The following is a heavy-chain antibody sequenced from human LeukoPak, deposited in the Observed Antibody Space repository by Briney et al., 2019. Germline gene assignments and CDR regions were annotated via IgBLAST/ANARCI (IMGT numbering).Heavy chain of an antibody. CDR1: GYTYTSYG. Sequence: ASVKVSCKASGYTYTSYGISWVRQGPGQGLEWMGWISAYNGNTNYAQKLQGRVTMTTDTSTSTAYMELRSLRSDDTAVYYCARESSGWYFDYWGQGTLVTVSS. V-gene: IGHV1-18*01. CDR3: ARESSGWYFDY. CDR2: ISAYNGNT. J-gene: IGHJ4*02. D-gene: IGHD6-19*01.